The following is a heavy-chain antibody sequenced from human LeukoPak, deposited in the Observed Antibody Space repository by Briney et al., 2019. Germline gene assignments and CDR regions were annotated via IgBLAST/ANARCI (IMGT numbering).Heavy chain of an antibody. CDR3: AREAPGAKIDY. CDR2: IYSGGST. Sequence: GGSLRLSCAASGFTVGSNYMSWVRQAPGKGLEWVSVIYSGGSTYYADSVKGRFTISRDNSKNTLYLQMNSLRAEDTAVYYCAREAPGAKIDYWGQGTLDTVSS. J-gene: IGHJ4*02. CDR1: GFTVGSNY. V-gene: IGHV3-53*01. D-gene: IGHD1-26*01.